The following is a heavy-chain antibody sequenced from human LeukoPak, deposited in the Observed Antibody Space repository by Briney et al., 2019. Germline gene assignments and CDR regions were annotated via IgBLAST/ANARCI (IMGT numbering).Heavy chain of an antibody. CDR2: ISSSGSTI. CDR1: GFTFSRFW. CDR3: ARPSRSYRSSEYFQH. V-gene: IGHV3-48*03. D-gene: IGHD6-13*01. J-gene: IGHJ1*01. Sequence: GGSLRLSCAASGFTFSRFWMNWVRQAPGRGLEWISYISSSGSTIYFADSVKGRFTISRDNAKNSLYLQMNSLRAEDTAVYYCARPSRSYRSSEYFQHWGQGTLVIVSS.